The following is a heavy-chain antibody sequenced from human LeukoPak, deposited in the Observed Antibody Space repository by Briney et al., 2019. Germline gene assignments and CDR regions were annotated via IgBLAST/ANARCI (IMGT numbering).Heavy chain of an antibody. CDR3: AKDVQQLVGIYYYYGMDV. Sequence: PGGSLRLSCAASGFTFSSYAMSWVRQAPGKGLEWVSAISGSGGSTYYADSVKGRFTISRDNSKNTLYLQMNSLRAEDTAVYYCAKDVQQLVGIYYYYGMDVWGQGTTVTVSS. CDR1: GFTFSSYA. CDR2: ISGSGGST. V-gene: IGHV3-23*01. J-gene: IGHJ6*02. D-gene: IGHD6-6*01.